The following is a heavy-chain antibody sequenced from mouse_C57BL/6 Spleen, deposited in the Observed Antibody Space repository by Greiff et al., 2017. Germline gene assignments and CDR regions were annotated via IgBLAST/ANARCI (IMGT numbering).Heavy chain of an antibody. V-gene: IGHV1-18*01. CDR2: INPNNGGT. Sequence: EVQLQQSGPELVKPGASVKIPCKASGYTFTDYNMDWVKQSHGKSLEWIGDINPNNGGTIYNQKFKGKATLTVDKSSSTAYMELRSLTSEDTAVYYCARSHYYYGSSYSWYFDVWGTGTTVTVSS. CDR1: GYTFTDYN. J-gene: IGHJ1*03. D-gene: IGHD1-1*01. CDR3: ARSHYYYGSSYSWYFDV.